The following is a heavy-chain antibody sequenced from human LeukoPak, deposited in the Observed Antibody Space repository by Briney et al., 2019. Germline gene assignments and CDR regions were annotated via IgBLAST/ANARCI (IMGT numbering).Heavy chain of an antibody. D-gene: IGHD4-17*01. CDR1: GGSFGGYY. CDR2: INHSGST. V-gene: IGHV4-34*01. J-gene: IGHJ6*02. CDR3: ARGNPSTAYYGMDV. Sequence: SETLSLTCAVYGGSFGGYYWSWIRQPPGKGLEWIGEINHSGSTNYNPSLKSRVTISVDTSKNQFSLKLSSVTAADTAVYYCARGNPSTAYYGMDVWGQGTTVTVSS.